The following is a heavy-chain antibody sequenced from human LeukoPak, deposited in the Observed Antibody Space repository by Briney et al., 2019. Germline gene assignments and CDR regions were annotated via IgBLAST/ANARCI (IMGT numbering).Heavy chain of an antibody. CDR3: ARKEYYYDAFDI. Sequence: PSETLSLTCTVSGGSISSSSYYWGWIRQPPGKGLEWIGNIYYSGSTYYNPSLKSRVTISVDTSKNQFSLKLSSVTAADTAVYYCARKEYYYDAFDIWGQGTMVTVSS. V-gene: IGHV4-39*07. D-gene: IGHD3-10*01. J-gene: IGHJ3*02. CDR2: IYYSGST. CDR1: GGSISSSSYY.